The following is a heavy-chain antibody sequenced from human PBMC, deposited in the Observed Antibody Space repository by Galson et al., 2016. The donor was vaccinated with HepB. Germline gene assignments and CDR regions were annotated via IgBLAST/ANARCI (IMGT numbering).Heavy chain of an antibody. D-gene: IGHD3-16*01. V-gene: IGHV3-53*01. J-gene: IGHJ6*02. CDR1: GVSVSDNF. Sequence: SLRLSCAASGVSVSDNFLTWVRQAPGKGLEWVSTLYPNGNTFYADPVRGRFTISRDNSKNTLFYQMDSLRREDTAVYYCTTLVGWGSRPYYYDNMDVWGQGTTVTVSS. CDR3: TTLVGWGSRPYYYDNMDV. CDR2: LYPNGNT.